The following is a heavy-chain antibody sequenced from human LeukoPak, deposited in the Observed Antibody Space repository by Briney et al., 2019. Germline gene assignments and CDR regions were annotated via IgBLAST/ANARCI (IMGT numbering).Heavy chain of an antibody. CDR1: GGSFSGYY. D-gene: IGHD6-13*01. J-gene: IGHJ4*02. Sequence: SETLSLTCAVYGGSFSGYYWSWIRQPPGKGLEWIGEINHSGSTNYNPSLKSRVTISADTSKNQFSLKLSSVTAADTAVYYCARGNRGSSWYYFDYWGQGTLVTVSS. CDR2: INHSGST. CDR3: ARGNRGSSWYYFDY. V-gene: IGHV4-34*01.